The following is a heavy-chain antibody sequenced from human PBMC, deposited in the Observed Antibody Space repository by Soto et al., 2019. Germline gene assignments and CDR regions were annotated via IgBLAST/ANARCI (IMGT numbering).Heavy chain of an antibody. CDR2: ISTYNGDT. V-gene: IGHV1-18*01. CDR3: AREGVAPYYYYGMDV. D-gene: IGHD5-12*01. J-gene: IGHJ6*02. CDR1: GYTFTRSG. Sequence: QVQLVQSGAEVKKPGASVKVSCKASGYTFTRSGISWVRQAPGQGLEWMGWISTYNGDTNYAQTFQGRVTMTTDTPTSTVNMEVRSLRSDDTAVYYCAREGVAPYYYYGMDVWGQGTPVTVSS.